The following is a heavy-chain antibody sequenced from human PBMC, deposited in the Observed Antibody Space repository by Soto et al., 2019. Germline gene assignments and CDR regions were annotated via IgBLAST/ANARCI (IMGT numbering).Heavy chain of an antibody. CDR2: IWYDGRSK. V-gene: IGHV3-33*01. CDR3: GRVDRYYGMDV. Sequence: QVPLVESGGGVVQPGRSLRLSCAASGFTFSNYGLHWVRQAPGKGLEWVADIWYDGRSKNYVDSVKGRFTISRDNSKNTLYLEMNSLRAEVSAVYYCGRVDRYYGMDVWGQGTTVTVSS. J-gene: IGHJ6*02. CDR1: GFTFSNYG.